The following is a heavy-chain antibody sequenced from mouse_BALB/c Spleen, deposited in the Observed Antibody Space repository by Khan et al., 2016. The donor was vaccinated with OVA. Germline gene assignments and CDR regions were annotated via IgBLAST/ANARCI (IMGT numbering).Heavy chain of an antibody. CDR1: GFTFSTYA. D-gene: IGHD2-1*01. Sequence: EVQLVESGGGLVKPGGSLKLSCAASGFTFSTYAMSWVRQTPERRLEWVATVNSDGDYTFYPDNVTGRFTISRDNAKNTLYLQMSSLRSEDTAMYYCARSAYGNFAYWGQGNLVTVSA. CDR2: VNSDGDYT. J-gene: IGHJ3*01. V-gene: IGHV5-9-3*01. CDR3: ARSAYGNFAY.